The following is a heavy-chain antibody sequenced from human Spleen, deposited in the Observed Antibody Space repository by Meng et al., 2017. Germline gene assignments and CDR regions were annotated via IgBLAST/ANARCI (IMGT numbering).Heavy chain of an antibody. CDR2: INTDGSST. CDR1: GFTFSDYY. Sequence: GGSLRLSCAASGFTFSDYYMSWVRQAPGKELMWVSRINTDGSSTGYENSVMGRFTTSRDNAKNTVYLKMESLRAEDTAVYDCARDKAVSGTGFDKWGQGMLVTVSS. D-gene: IGHD6-19*01. J-gene: IGHJ4*02. CDR3: ARDKAVSGTGFDK. V-gene: IGHV3-74*01.